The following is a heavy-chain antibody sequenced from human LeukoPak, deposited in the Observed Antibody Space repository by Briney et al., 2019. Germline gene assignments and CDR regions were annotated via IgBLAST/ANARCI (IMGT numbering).Heavy chain of an antibody. V-gene: IGHV3-7*01. Sequence: GGSLRLSCSASRFTFSNYSMTWVRPAPGKGVEWVANIKQEESQKYYVDSVKGRFTLSRDNAKSSLYLQMNSLRAEDTAIYYCARALGYCSGGSCFPFDCWGQGTLVTVSS. CDR2: IKQEESQK. D-gene: IGHD2-15*01. CDR1: RFTFSNYS. CDR3: ARALGYCSGGSCFPFDC. J-gene: IGHJ4*02.